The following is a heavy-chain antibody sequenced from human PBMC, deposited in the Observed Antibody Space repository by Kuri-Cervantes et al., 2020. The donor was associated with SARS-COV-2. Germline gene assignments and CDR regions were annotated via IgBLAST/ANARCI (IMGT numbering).Heavy chain of an antibody. J-gene: IGHJ3*02. CDR2: ISSSGSTI. V-gene: IGHV3-11*04. CDR3: ARLVPDNYDFWRNPQSAFDI. CDR1: GFTSSSSW. D-gene: IGHD3-3*01. Sequence: GESLKISCAASGFTSSSSWMHWIRQAPGKGLEWVSYISSSGSTIYYADSVKGRFTISRDNAKNSLYLQMNSLRAEDTAVYYCARLVPDNYDFWRNPQSAFDIWGQGTMVTVSS.